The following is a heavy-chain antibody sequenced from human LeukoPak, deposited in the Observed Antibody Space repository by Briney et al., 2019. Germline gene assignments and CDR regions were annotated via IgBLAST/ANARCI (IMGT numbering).Heavy chain of an antibody. J-gene: IGHJ5*02. Sequence: GGSLRLSCAASGFTFSSYEMNWVRQAPGKGLEWVSYISSSGSTIYYADSVKGRFTISRDSAKNSLYLQMNSPRAEDTAVYYCAREYRAFVVVPAASGWFDPWGQGTLVTVSS. V-gene: IGHV3-48*03. CDR2: ISSSGSTI. CDR3: AREYRAFVVVPAASGWFDP. D-gene: IGHD2-2*01. CDR1: GFTFSSYE.